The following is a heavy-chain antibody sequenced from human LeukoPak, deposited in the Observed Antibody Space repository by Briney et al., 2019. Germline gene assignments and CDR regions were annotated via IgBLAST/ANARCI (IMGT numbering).Heavy chain of an antibody. Sequence: GESLKISCEGSGYSFTSSWIGWVRQMPGKGLEWMGIIYPGDSDIRCSPSFQGQVTTSADKSITTAYLQWSSLKASNTAIYYCARGLYCSGGSCRFDYWGQGTLVTVSS. J-gene: IGHJ4*02. CDR3: ARGLYCSGGSCRFDY. CDR1: GYSFTSSW. V-gene: IGHV5-51*01. D-gene: IGHD2-15*01. CDR2: IYPGDSDI.